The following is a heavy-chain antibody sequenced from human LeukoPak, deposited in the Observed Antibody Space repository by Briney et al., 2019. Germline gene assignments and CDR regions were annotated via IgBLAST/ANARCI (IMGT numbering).Heavy chain of an antibody. Sequence: SETLSLTCAVYGGSFSGYYWSWIRQPPGKGLEWIGEINHSGSTNYNPSLKSRVTISVDTSKNQFSLKLSSVTAADTAVYYCARERDCSSTSCYGYPTPYYYHYGMDVWGKGTTVTVSS. D-gene: IGHD2-2*01. CDR1: GGSFSGYY. CDR3: ARERDCSSTSCYGYPTPYYYHYGMDV. CDR2: INHSGST. J-gene: IGHJ6*04. V-gene: IGHV4-34*01.